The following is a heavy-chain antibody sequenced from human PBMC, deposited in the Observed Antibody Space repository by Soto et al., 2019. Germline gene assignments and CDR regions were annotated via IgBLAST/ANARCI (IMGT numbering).Heavy chain of an antibody. Sequence: XESLKISCKGSGYTFATSWIGWVRRMPGKGLEWMGIIYPGDSDTRYSPSFQGQVSLSVDKSVNTAFLHWSNLQASDTAIYYCVKHLAMKGPDSWGPGTLVTVSS. CDR3: VKHLAMKGPDS. V-gene: IGHV5-51*01. CDR1: GYTFATSW. J-gene: IGHJ4*02. CDR2: IYPGDSDT. D-gene: IGHD3-16*01.